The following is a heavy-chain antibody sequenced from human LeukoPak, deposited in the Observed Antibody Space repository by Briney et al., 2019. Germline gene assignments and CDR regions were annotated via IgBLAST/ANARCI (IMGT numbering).Heavy chain of an antibody. J-gene: IGHJ4*02. CDR2: INPNSGGT. CDR1: GGTFSSYA. CDR3: ARILLDSSSWHPIDY. Sequence: ASAKVSCKASGGTFSSYAISWVRQAPGQGLEWMGWINPNSGGTNYAQKFQGRVTMTRDTSISTAYMELSRLRSNDTAVYYCARILLDSSSWHPIDYWGQGTLVTVSS. V-gene: IGHV1-2*02. D-gene: IGHD6-13*01.